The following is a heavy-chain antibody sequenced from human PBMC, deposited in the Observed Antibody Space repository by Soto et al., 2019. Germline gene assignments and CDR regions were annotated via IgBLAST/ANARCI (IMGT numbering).Heavy chain of an antibody. J-gene: IGHJ6*03. CDR3: AKEPPYPRRLSLMVRGVSPRDTDYYYYYMDV. Sequence: GGSLRLSCAASGFTFSSYAMSWVRQAPGKGLEWVSAISGSGGSTYYADSVKGRFTISRDNSKNTLYLQMNSLRAEETAVYYCAKEPPYPRRLSLMVRGVSPRDTDYYYYYMDVWGKGTTVTVSS. CDR2: ISGSGGST. V-gene: IGHV3-23*01. D-gene: IGHD3-10*01. CDR1: GFTFSSYA.